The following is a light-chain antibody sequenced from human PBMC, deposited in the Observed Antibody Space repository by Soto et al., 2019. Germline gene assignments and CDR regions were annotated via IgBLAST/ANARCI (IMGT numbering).Light chain of an antibody. Sequence: QSALTQPASVSGSPGQSITISCTGTSSDVGGYAYVSWYQQHPGKAPKLMIYDVSNRPSGVSNRFSGSKSGNTASLTISGLQAEDEADYYCSSYTTSTTLGVFGGGTKLTVL. CDR2: DVS. CDR1: SSDVGGYAY. CDR3: SSYTTSTTLGV. J-gene: IGLJ3*02. V-gene: IGLV2-14*01.